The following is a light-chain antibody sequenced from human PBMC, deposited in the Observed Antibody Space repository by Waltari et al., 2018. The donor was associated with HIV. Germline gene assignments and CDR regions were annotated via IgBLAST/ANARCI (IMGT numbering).Light chain of an antibody. CDR2: GAS. Sequence: EIVMTQSPATLSVSPGERVTLPCRASQSVSSDLAWYQQKPGQAPRLLIYGASTRATGIPARFSGTGSGTEFTLTISSLQSEDFAIYYCQQYNNWPPCTFGQGTKLEIK. CDR1: QSVSSD. CDR3: QQYNNWPPCT. J-gene: IGKJ2*02. V-gene: IGKV3-15*01.